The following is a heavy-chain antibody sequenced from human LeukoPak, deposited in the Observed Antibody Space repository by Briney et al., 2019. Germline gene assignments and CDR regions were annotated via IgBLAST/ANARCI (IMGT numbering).Heavy chain of an antibody. CDR3: AGGGNWGTFHI. J-gene: IGHJ3*02. V-gene: IGHV3-23*01. Sequence: GGSLRLSCAASGFTFATYAMTWVRQAPGKGLEWVSGISHSGGSTYYADSVKGRFNISRDNSRNTVYLQMNSLRAEDTAVYYCAGGGNWGTFHIWGQGTMVTVSS. CDR1: GFTFATYA. D-gene: IGHD7-27*01. CDR2: ISHSGGST.